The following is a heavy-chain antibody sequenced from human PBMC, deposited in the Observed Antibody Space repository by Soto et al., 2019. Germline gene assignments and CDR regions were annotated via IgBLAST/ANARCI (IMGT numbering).Heavy chain of an antibody. Sequence: PVRASCMASGYTFTSCGIRWVRQAPGQGLEWMGWISAYNGNTNYAQKLQGRVTMTTDTSTSTAYMELRSLRSDDTAVYYCARDPGFRSDYWGQGTLVTVSS. V-gene: IGHV1-18*01. CDR1: GYTFTSCG. CDR2: ISAYNGNT. D-gene: IGHD3-9*01. CDR3: ARDPGFRSDY. J-gene: IGHJ4*02.